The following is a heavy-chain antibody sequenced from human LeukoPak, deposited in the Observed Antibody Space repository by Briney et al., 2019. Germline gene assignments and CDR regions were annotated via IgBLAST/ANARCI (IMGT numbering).Heavy chain of an antibody. CDR3: ARAGYTSGCRGGGSGY. CDR2: MNHNCANT. Sequence: ASVKVSCMASGYTFTSYDIDWVRQATGQGLEWMGWMNHNCANTGYAHKFQGRSTLTRNPSISPAYMELGSLRSEDRAVYYCARAGYTSGCRGGGSGYWGRGTLVTVSS. V-gene: IGHV1-8*01. D-gene: IGHD6-19*01. J-gene: IGHJ4*02. CDR1: GYTFTSYD.